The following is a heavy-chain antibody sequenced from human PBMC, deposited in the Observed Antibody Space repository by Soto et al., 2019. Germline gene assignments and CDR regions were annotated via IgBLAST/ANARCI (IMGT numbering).Heavy chain of an antibody. Sequence: AAVKVSCKASGCTFTSYAMHWVRQAPGQRLEWMGWINAGNGNTKYSQKFQGRVTITRDTSASTAYMELSSLRSEDTTAYDCARMVSSWYVRAGGDHYGMDVWGQGTTVTVSS. V-gene: IGHV1-3*01. D-gene: IGHD6-13*01. CDR2: INAGNGNT. CDR1: GCTFTSYA. CDR3: ARMVSSWYVRAGGDHYGMDV. J-gene: IGHJ6*02.